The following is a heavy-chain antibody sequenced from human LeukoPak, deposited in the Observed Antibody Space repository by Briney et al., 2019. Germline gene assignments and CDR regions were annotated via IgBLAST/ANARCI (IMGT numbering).Heavy chain of an antibody. CDR2: IIPIFGTA. Sequence: ASVKVSCKASGGTFSSYAISWVRQAPGQGLEWMGGIIPIFGTANYAQKFQGRVTMTRDTSTSTVYMELSSLRSEDTAVYYCASSRDYDILTGYYYYYYGMDVWGQGTTVTVSS. V-gene: IGHV1-69*05. CDR1: GGTFSSYA. J-gene: IGHJ6*02. D-gene: IGHD3-9*01. CDR3: ASSRDYDILTGYYYYYYGMDV.